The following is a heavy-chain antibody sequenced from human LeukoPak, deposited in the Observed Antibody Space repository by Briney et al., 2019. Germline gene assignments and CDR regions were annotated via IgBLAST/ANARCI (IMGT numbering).Heavy chain of an antibody. CDR1: GYIFTGHF. Sequence: ASVTVSCKASGYIFTGHFIHWVRQAPGQGLEWMGWITPETGGTNYAQKCEGRVTMTRDTSITTAYMELSRVRYDDTAVDYCAREERESGGMDVWGQGTTVTVSS. J-gene: IGHJ6*02. D-gene: IGHD1-26*01. CDR2: ITPETGGT. CDR3: AREERESGGMDV. V-gene: IGHV1-2*02.